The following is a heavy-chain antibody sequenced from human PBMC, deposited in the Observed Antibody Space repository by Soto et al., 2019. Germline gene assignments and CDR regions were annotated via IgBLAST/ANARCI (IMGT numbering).Heavy chain of an antibody. V-gene: IGHV4-39*01. CDR1: TDSSSFTNSY. J-gene: IGHJ4*02. CDR2: SSYNGGT. CDR3: ARHRIEVVWRGFDF. Sequence: SETLSLTCTVSTDSSSFTNSYWGWIRQPPGKGLQWFGSSSYNGGTFYNPSLKGRVVISFDTSKKQSSLQVTSVTAADTAVYFCARHRIEVVWRGFDFWGQGSPVTVSS. D-gene: IGHD3-10*01.